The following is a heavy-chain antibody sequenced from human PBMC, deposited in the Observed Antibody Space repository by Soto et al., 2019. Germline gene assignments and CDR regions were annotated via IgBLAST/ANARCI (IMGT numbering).Heavy chain of an antibody. J-gene: IGHJ6*03. V-gene: IGHV1-3*01. D-gene: IGHD2-15*01. Sequence: ASVKVSCKAPGYTFTSYAMHWVRQAPGQRLEWMGWINAGNGNTKYSQKFQGRVTITRDTSASTAYMELSSLRSEDTAVYYCARDDCSGGSCYYYYMDVWGKGTTVTVSS. CDR1: GYTFTSYA. CDR2: INAGNGNT. CDR3: ARDDCSGGSCYYYYMDV.